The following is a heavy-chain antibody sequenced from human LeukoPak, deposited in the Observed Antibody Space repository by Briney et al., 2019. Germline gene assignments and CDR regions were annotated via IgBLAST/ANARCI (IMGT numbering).Heavy chain of an antibody. D-gene: IGHD6-19*01. J-gene: IGHJ3*01. CDR1: GGSIRSGGYY. V-gene: IGHV4-31*03. Sequence: PSETLSLTCTVSGGSIRSGGYYWSWLRQRPGEGLEWIGYVYYSGSTYYNPSLKSRVTISVDTSNSQFSLNLTSVTAADTAVYYCARAPPIIAVAGSAFDVWGQGTMVTVSS. CDR2: VYYSGST. CDR3: ARAPPIIAVAGSAFDV.